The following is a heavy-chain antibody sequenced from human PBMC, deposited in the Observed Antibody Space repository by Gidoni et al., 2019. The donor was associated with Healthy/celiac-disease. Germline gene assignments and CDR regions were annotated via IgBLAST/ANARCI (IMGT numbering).Heavy chain of an antibody. D-gene: IGHD3-10*01. Sequence: STYYNPSLKSRVTISVDTSKNQFSLKLSSVTAADTAVYYCAREAYGSGSYYNVRAFDIWGQGTMVTVSS. V-gene: IGHV4-30-2*05. CDR2: ST. J-gene: IGHJ3*02. CDR3: AREAYGSGSYYNVRAFDI.